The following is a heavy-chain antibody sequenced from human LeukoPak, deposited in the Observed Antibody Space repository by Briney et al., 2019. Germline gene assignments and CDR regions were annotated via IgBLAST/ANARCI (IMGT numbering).Heavy chain of an antibody. CDR2: ISSSSGYI. V-gene: IGHV3-21*01. CDR3: AKDGPLRNYYYYYMDV. CDR1: GFTFSSYA. J-gene: IGHJ6*03. Sequence: GGSLRLSCAASGFTFSSYAMNWVRQAPGKGLEWVSSISSSSGYIFYADSVKGRFTISRDNSKNIVYLQMDSLRAEDTAVYYCAKDGPLRNYYYYYMDVWGKGTTVTVSS.